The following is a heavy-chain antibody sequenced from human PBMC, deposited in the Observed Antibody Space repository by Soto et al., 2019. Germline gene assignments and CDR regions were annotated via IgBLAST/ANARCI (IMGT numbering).Heavy chain of an antibody. V-gene: IGHV5-51*01. D-gene: IGHD3-10*01. CDR3: GKRSTMVRGVIDV. CDR2: IYPGDSDI. Sequence: EVQLVQSGAEVKKPGESLKISCKGSGYNFNSYWIAWVRQMPGKGLEWMGVIYPGDSDIRYSPSFQGQVTISADKSISTADLQWSSLKASDTAMYYCGKRSTMVRGVIDVWGQGTLVTVSS. J-gene: IGHJ4*02. CDR1: GYNFNSYW.